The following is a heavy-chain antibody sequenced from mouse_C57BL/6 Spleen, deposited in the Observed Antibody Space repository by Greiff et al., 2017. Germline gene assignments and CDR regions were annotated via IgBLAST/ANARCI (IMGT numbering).Heavy chain of an antibody. CDR2: IDPSDSET. J-gene: IGHJ4*01. CDR1: GYTFTSYW. Sequence: QVQLQQPGAELVRPGSSVKLSCKASGYTFTSYWMHWVKQRPLQGLEWIGNIDPSDSETNYNQKFKDKATLTVDKSSSPSYMQLSSLTSEDSAVYYCARSDYFYAIDYWGQGTSVTVSS. V-gene: IGHV1-52*01. CDR3: ARSDYFYAIDY.